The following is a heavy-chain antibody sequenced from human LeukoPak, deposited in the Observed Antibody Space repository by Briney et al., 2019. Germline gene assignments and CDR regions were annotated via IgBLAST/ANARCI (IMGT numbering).Heavy chain of an antibody. CDR2: ISSSSSYI. CDR3: AKEQYSSGWYYFDY. J-gene: IGHJ4*02. D-gene: IGHD6-19*01. CDR1: GFTFSSYS. V-gene: IGHV3-21*01. Sequence: PGGSLRLSCAASGFTFSSYSMNWVRQAPGKGLDWVSSISSSSSYIYYADSVKGRFTISRDNSKNTLYLQMNSLRAEDTAVYYCAKEQYSSGWYYFDYWGQGTLVTVSS.